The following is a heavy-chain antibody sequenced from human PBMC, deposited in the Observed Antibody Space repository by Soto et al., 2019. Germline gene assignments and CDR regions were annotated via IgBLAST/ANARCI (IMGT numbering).Heavy chain of an antibody. V-gene: IGHV3-21*01. Sequence: GGSLRLSCAASGFTFSSYSMNWVRQAPGKGLEWVSSISSSSSYIYYADSVKGRFTISRDNAKNSLYLQMNSLRAEDTAVYYCARDLYYYGSGSYYKWFDPWGQGTLVTVSS. CDR3: ARDLYYYGSGSYYKWFDP. J-gene: IGHJ5*02. D-gene: IGHD3-10*01. CDR2: ISSSSSYI. CDR1: GFTFSSYS.